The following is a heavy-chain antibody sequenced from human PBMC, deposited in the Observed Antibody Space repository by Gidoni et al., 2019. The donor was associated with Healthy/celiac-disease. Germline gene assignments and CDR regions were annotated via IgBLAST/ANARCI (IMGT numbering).Heavy chain of an antibody. V-gene: IGHV3-7*01. CDR3: ARDKTVLLWFGDAGWFDP. J-gene: IGHJ5*02. Sequence: EVQLVESGGGLVQPGGSLRLSCAASGFTFSSYWMSWVRQAPGKGLEWVANIKQDGSEKYYVDSVKGRFTISRDNAKNSLYLQMNSLRAEDTAVYYCARDKTVLLWFGDAGWFDPWGQGTLVTVSS. CDR1: GFTFSSYW. CDR2: IKQDGSEK. D-gene: IGHD3-10*01.